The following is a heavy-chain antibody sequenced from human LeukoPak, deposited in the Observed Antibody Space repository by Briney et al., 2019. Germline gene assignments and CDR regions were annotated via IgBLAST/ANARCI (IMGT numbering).Heavy chain of an antibody. CDR2: IYSGGST. V-gene: IGHV3-53*01. D-gene: IGHD1-1*01. J-gene: IGHJ3*02. CDR3: ARATGTTHDAFDI. CDR1: GFTFSSYA. Sequence: GGSLRLSCAASGFTFSSYAMSWVRQAPGKGLEWVSVIYSGGSTYYADSVKGRFTISRDNSKNTLYLQMNSLRAEDTAVYYCARATGTTHDAFDIWGQGTMVTVSS.